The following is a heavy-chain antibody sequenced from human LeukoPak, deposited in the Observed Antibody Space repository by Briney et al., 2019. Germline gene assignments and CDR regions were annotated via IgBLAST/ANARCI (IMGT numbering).Heavy chain of an antibody. CDR2: IYPGDSDT. Sequence: GESLKISCKGSGYSFTSYWIGWVRQMPGKGLEWMGIIYPGDSDTRYSPSFQGQVTISADKSISTAYLQWSSLKASDTAMYYCARRLYGDYVDHYGMDVWGQGTTVTVSS. D-gene: IGHD4-17*01. J-gene: IGHJ6*02. CDR1: GYSFTSYW. CDR3: ARRLYGDYVDHYGMDV. V-gene: IGHV5-51*01.